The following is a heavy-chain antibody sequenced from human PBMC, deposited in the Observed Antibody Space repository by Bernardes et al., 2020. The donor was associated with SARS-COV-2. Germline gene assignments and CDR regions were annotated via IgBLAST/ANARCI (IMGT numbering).Heavy chain of an antibody. J-gene: IGHJ4*02. Sequence: GGSLRLSCAASGFTFSSYGMHWVRQAPGKGLEWVAVIWYDGSNKYYADSVKGRFTISRDNSKNTLYLQMNSLRAEDTAVYYCARSHSSWYAYYFDYWGQGTLVTVSS. CDR2: IWYDGSNK. V-gene: IGHV3-33*01. CDR3: ARSHSSWYAYYFDY. D-gene: IGHD6-13*01. CDR1: GFTFSSYG.